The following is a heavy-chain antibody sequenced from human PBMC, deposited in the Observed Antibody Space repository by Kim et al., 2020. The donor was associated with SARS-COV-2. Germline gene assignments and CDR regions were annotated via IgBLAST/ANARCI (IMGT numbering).Heavy chain of an antibody. V-gene: IGHV3-21*01. CDR2: ISSSSSYI. J-gene: IGHJ3*02. CDR1: GFTFSSYS. D-gene: IGHD2-2*01. Sequence: GGSLRLSCAASGFTFSSYSMNWVRQAPGKGLEWVSSISSSSSYIYYADSVKGRFTISRDNAKNSLYLQMNSLRAEDTAVYYCAILSVGERVPAAIGEDAFDIWGQGTMVTVSS. CDR3: AILSVGERVPAAIGEDAFDI.